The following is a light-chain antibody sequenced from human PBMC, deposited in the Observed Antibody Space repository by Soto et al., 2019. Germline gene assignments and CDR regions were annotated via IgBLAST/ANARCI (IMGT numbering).Light chain of an antibody. CDR2: RNN. J-gene: IGLJ2*01. Sequence: QSVLTQPPSASGTPGQRVTISCSGRSSNIGSNYVYWYQQVPGTAPKLLIYRNNQRPSGVPARFSGSTSGTSASLAISGLRSEDEADYYCAAWDDTLSGVVFGGGTKLTVL. CDR1: SSNIGSNY. V-gene: IGLV1-47*01. CDR3: AAWDDTLSGVV.